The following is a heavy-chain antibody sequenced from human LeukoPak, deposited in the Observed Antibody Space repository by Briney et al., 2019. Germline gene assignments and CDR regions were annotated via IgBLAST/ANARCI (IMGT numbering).Heavy chain of an antibody. Sequence: SETLSLTCAVYGGSFSGYYWSWIRQPPGKGLEWIGEINHSGSTNYNPSLKSRVTISVDTSKNQFSLKLSSVTAADTAVYYCARWGDYVRGSYRLDYWGQGTLVTVSS. CDR3: ARWGDYVRGSYRLDY. CDR2: INHSGST. J-gene: IGHJ4*02. CDR1: GGSFSGYY. D-gene: IGHD3-16*02. V-gene: IGHV4-34*01.